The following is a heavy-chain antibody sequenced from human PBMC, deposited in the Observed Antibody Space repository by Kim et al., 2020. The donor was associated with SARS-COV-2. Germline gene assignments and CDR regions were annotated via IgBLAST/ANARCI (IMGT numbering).Heavy chain of an antibody. CDR2: RGST. Sequence: RGSTPSHPSPKSRVTISVDTSKNRFSLKLGPVTAADTAVYYCARHYAFDIWGQGTMVTVSS. V-gene: IGHV4-59*08. CDR3: ARHYAFDI. J-gene: IGHJ3*02.